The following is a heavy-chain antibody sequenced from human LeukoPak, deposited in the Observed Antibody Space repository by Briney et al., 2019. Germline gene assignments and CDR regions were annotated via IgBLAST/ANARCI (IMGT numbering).Heavy chain of an antibody. CDR2: IKADGSDK. Sequence: PGGSLRLSCAASGFTFSSYWMTWVRQAPGRGLEWVATIKADGSDKYYVNSVKGRFTISRDNAKNSLSLQMDSLRTEDTAVYYCARGGLWGGDYWGQGTLVTVSS. CDR3: ARGGLWGGDY. CDR1: GFTFSSYW. V-gene: IGHV3-7*01. J-gene: IGHJ4*02. D-gene: IGHD3-16*01.